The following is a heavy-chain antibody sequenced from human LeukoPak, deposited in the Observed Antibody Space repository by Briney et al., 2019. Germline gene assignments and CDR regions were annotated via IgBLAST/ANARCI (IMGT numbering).Heavy chain of an antibody. CDR1: GFTFSSYA. J-gene: IGHJ4*02. CDR3: ARAGGWLQFFDY. CDR2: ISYDGSNK. Sequence: GGSLRLSCAASGFTFSSYAMSWVRQAPGKGLEWVAVISYDGSNKYYADSVKGRFTISRDNSKNTLYLQMNSLRAEDTAVYYCARAGGWLQFFDYWGQGTLVTVSS. V-gene: IGHV3-30*04. D-gene: IGHD5-24*01.